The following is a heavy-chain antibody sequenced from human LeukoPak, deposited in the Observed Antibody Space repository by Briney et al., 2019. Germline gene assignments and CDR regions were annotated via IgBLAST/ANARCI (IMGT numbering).Heavy chain of an antibody. Sequence: ASVKVSCKASGYTFTGYYMHWVRQAPGQGLEWMGWINPNSGGTNYAQKLQGRVTMTTDTSTSTAYMELRSLRSDDTAVYYCARGGLAGTSYAFDIWGQGTMVTVSS. CDR3: ARGGLAGTSYAFDI. CDR2: INPNSGGT. J-gene: IGHJ3*02. D-gene: IGHD6-19*01. CDR1: GYTFTGYY. V-gene: IGHV1-2*02.